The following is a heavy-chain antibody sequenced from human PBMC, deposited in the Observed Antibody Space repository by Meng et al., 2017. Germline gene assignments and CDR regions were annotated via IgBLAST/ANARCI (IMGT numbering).Heavy chain of an antibody. CDR1: GYTFTGYY. V-gene: IGHV1-2*02. CDR2: INPNSGGT. J-gene: IGHJ4*02. D-gene: IGHD2-15*01. CDR3: ARDKKWFVVAANGPFDY. Sequence: ASVKVSCKASGYTFTGYYMHWVRQAPGQGLEWMGWINPNSGGTNYAQKFQGRVTMTRDTSISTAYMELSSLRSEDTAVYYCARDKKWFVVAANGPFDYWGQGTLVTVSS.